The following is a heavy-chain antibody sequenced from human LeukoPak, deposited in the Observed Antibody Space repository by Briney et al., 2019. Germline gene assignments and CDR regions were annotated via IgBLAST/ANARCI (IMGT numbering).Heavy chain of an antibody. D-gene: IGHD1-26*01. Sequence: SETLSLTCTVSGGSISSSSYYWGWISQPPGKGLEWIGSIYYSGSTYYNPSLKSRVTISVDTSKNQFSLKLSSVTAADTAVYYCARVPRARWELLSYFDYWGQGTLVTVSS. CDR3: ARVPRARWELLSYFDY. V-gene: IGHV4-39*01. CDR1: GGSISSSSYY. CDR2: IYYSGST. J-gene: IGHJ4*02.